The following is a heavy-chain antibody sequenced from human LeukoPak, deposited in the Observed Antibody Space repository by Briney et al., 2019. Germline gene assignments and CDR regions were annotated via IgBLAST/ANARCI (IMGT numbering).Heavy chain of an antibody. D-gene: IGHD1-26*01. CDR2: INWNGGST. CDR3: AREGKGSGSYFFDI. CDR1: GFTFDDYG. Sequence: GGSLRLSCAASGFTFDDYGMSWVRQAPGKGLEWVSGINWNGGSTGYADSVKGRFTIPRDNSKNTLYLQMNSLRAEDTAVNYCAREGKGSGSYFFDIWGQGTMVTVSS. J-gene: IGHJ3*02. V-gene: IGHV3-20*04.